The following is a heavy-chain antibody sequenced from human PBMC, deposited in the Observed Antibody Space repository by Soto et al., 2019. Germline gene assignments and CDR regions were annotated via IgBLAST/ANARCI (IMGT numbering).Heavy chain of an antibody. J-gene: IGHJ4*02. V-gene: IGHV3-30*18. CDR1: GFSFGSHG. D-gene: IGHD2-15*01. CDR2: ISYEGSNS. CDR3: AKDHRNGGSRVDY. Sequence: QVRLVESGGGVVQPGRSLRLSCAASGFSFGSHGMHWVRQAPGKGLEWVAVISYEGSNSYYADSVKGRFTISRDNSNDALYLQMSSLRPEDTAVYFCAKDHRNGGSRVDYWGQGTLVTVSS.